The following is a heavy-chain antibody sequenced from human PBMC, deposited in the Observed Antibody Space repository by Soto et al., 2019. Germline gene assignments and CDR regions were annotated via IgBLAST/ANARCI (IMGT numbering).Heavy chain of an antibody. CDR1: GGSVSSAGYY. D-gene: IGHD3-22*01. V-gene: IGHV4-61*08. Sequence: SETLSLTCTVSGGSVSSAGYYWSWIRQPPGKGLEWIGHIYSSGSTNSNPSLKSRVTISVDASKNQFSLRLTSATAADTAVYYCVRGPSNYNVSSLGSDSWGQGILVTVSS. CDR3: VRGPSNYNVSSLGSDS. CDR2: IYSSGST. J-gene: IGHJ4*02.